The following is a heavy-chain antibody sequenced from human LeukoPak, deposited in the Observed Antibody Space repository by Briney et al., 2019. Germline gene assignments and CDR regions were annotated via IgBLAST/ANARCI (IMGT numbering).Heavy chain of an antibody. D-gene: IGHD6-13*01. CDR3: ARRRAAAGPGVEY. CDR2: IYYSGST. CDR1: GGSISSSNYY. Sequence: SEALSLTCTVSGGSISSSNYYWGWIRQPPGKGLEGIGSIYYSGSTYYNPSLKSRVTISVDTSKNQFSLKLRSVTAADTAVYYCARRRAAAGPGVEYWGQGTLVTVSS. V-gene: IGHV4-39*01. J-gene: IGHJ4*02.